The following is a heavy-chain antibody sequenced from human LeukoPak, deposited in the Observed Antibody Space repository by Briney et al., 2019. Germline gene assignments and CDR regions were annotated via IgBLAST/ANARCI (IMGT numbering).Heavy chain of an antibody. CDR2: ISSSGSTI. CDR3: AELGITMIGGV. J-gene: IGHJ6*04. CDR1: GFSLSDYG. D-gene: IGHD3-10*02. Sequence: GGSLRLSCAVSGFSLSDYGIHWVRQAPGKGLEWVSYISSSGSTIYYADSVKGRFTISRDNAKNSLYLQMNSPRAEDTAVYYCAELGITMIGGVWGKGTTVTISS. V-gene: IGHV3-48*04.